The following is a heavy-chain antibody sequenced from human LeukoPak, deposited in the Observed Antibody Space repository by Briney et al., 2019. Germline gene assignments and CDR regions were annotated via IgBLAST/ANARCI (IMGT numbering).Heavy chain of an antibody. CDR2: INGDGSRT. J-gene: IGHJ4*02. V-gene: IGHV3-74*01. Sequence: LTGGSLRLSCAASGFSFSNYWMPWVRQAPGKGLVWVSRINGDGSRTAYVDSVKGRFTISRDNAKDTVYLQLNNVRAEDTAVYYCTRDEGPFDYWGQGKLVTVSS. CDR1: GFSFSNYW. CDR3: TRDEGPFDY.